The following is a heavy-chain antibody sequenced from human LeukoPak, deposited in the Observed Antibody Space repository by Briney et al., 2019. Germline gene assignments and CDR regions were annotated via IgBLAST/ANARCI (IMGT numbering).Heavy chain of an antibody. CDR3: AVGYYDSSGDDAFDI. D-gene: IGHD3-22*01. Sequence: PSETLSLTCAVYGGSFSGYYWSWIRQPPGKGLEWIGEINHSGSTNYNPSLKSRVTISVDTSKNQFSLKLSSVTAADTAVYYCAVGYYDSSGDDAFDIWGQGTMVTVSS. V-gene: IGHV4-34*01. CDR2: INHSGST. CDR1: GGSFSGYY. J-gene: IGHJ3*02.